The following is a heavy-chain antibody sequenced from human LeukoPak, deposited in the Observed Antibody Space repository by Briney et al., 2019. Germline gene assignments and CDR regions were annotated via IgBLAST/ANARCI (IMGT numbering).Heavy chain of an antibody. Sequence: GGSLRLSCAASGFTFSSHGMTWVRQAPGKGLEWVSGISGRGDSIYYADSMKGRFTISRDNAKNSLYLQMNSLRAEDTAVYYCARERGGDQGEAFDIWGQGTMVTVSS. CDR1: GFTFSSHG. J-gene: IGHJ3*02. D-gene: IGHD2-21*02. CDR2: ISGRGDSI. CDR3: ARERGGDQGEAFDI. V-gene: IGHV3-21*01.